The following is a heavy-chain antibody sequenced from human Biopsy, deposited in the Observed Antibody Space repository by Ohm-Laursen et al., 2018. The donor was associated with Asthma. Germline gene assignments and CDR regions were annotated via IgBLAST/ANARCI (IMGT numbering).Heavy chain of an antibody. CDR2: TNERGVT. Sequence: GTLSLTCYVYPGSFSGFFWTWIRQSPGKVLEWIGETNERGVTNNNPSLKSRVIISIDTYWNRVSLKLTSVTAADTAVYYCARGPELDVWGQGTTVTVSS. V-gene: IGHV4-34*01. J-gene: IGHJ6*02. CDR3: ARGPELDV. CDR1: PGSFSGFF.